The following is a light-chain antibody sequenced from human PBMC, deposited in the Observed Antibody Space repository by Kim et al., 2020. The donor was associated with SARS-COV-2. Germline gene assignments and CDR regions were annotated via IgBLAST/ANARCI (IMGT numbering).Light chain of an antibody. J-gene: IGLJ1*01. CDR1: NIGGHS. CDR2: YDS. CDR3: QVWDTDTGDYV. Sequence: SYELTQPPSVSVAPGQTARITCGGNNIGGHSVHWYQQKPGQAPVLVIYYDSDRPSGIPERFSGSKAATTATLTISRVEAGDEADYYCQVWDTDTGDYVFGTGTKVTVL. V-gene: IGLV3-21*01.